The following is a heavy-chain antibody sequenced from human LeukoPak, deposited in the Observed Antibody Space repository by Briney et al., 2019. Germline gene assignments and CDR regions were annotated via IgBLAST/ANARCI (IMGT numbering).Heavy chain of an antibody. CDR1: GFTFSDYG. CDR3: ARGRRGYSYGLRY. D-gene: IGHD5-18*01. J-gene: IGHJ4*02. CDR2: IGSRGVAT. Sequence: PGGSLRLSCAASGFTFSDYGMTWVRQAPGKGLEWVSAIGSRGVATFYADSVKGRFTISRDNSRNMLFLQMNSLRAEDTAVYYCARGRRGYSYGLRYWGQGTLVTVSS. V-gene: IGHV3-23*01.